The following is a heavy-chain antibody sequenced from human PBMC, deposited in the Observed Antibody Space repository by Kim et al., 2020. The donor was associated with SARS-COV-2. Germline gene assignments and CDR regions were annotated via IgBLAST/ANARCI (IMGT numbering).Heavy chain of an antibody. CDR3: ARASPSLFGVVIIPVSDWWGYYYGMDV. D-gene: IGHD3-3*01. Sequence: ASVKVSCKASGYTFTSYGISWVRQAPGQGLEWMGWISAYNGNTNYAQKLQGRVTMTTDTSTSTAYMELRSLRSDDTAVYYCARASPSLFGVVIIPVSDWWGYYYGMDVWGQGTTVTVSS. CDR2: ISAYNGNT. J-gene: IGHJ6*02. CDR1: GYTFTSYG. V-gene: IGHV1-18*04.